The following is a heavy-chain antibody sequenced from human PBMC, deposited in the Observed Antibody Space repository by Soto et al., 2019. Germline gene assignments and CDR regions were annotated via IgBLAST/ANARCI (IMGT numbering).Heavy chain of an antibody. Sequence: ASVKVSCKASGYTFTSYGISWVRQAPGQGLEWMGWISAYNGSTNYAQKLQGRVTMTTDTSTSTAYMELRGLRSDDTAVYYCARDGRGYCSGGNCHYYYYGMDVWGQGTTVTVSS. CDR1: GYTFTSYG. CDR3: ARDGRGYCSGGNCHYYYYGMDV. D-gene: IGHD2-15*01. V-gene: IGHV1-18*01. J-gene: IGHJ6*02. CDR2: ISAYNGST.